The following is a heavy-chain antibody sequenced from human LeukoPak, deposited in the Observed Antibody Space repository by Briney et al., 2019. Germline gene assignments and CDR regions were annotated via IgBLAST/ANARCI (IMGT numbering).Heavy chain of an antibody. Sequence: SETLSLTCTVSGYSISSGYYWGWIRQPPGKGLEWLGRFSRSGSTDYNPSLKSRVTMSGDTSKNQFTLNLYSVTATDTAVYYCASIATGYGNWGQGTLVTVSS. CDR1: GYSISSGYY. D-gene: IGHD2-21*01. V-gene: IGHV4-38-2*02. CDR3: ASIATGYGN. CDR2: FSRSGST. J-gene: IGHJ4*02.